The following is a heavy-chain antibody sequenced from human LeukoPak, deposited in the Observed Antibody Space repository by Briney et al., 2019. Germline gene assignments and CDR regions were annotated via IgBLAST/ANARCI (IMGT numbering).Heavy chain of an antibody. CDR3: TTDPLGYCSSTTCYAYFQH. V-gene: IGHV3-15*01. CDR1: GFTFSNAW. Sequence: GGSLRLSCAASGFTFSNAWMSWVRQAPGKGLEWVGRITNKTDGGTTDYAAPVKGRFTISTDDSKNTLYLQMNSLKTEDSAVYYCTTDPLGYCSSTTCYAYFQHWGHGTLVTVSS. CDR2: ITNKTDGGTT. D-gene: IGHD2-2*01. J-gene: IGHJ1*01.